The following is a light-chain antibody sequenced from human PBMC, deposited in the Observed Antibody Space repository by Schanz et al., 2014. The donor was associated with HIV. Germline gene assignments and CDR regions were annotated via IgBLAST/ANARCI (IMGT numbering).Light chain of an antibody. Sequence: QSALTQPASVSGSPGQSITISCTGTSSDVGGYNYVSWYQQHPGKAPKLMIYDVSNRPSGVSNRFSGSKSGNTASLTISGLHAEDEADYYCSSYADGGTYVFGTGTKLTVL. CDR2: DVS. CDR3: SSYADGGTYV. V-gene: IGLV2-14*01. CDR1: SSDVGGYNY. J-gene: IGLJ1*01.